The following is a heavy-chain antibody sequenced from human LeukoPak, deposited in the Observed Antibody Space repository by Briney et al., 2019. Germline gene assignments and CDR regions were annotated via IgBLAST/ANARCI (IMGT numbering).Heavy chain of an antibody. CDR1: GYSISSGYY. D-gene: IGHD5-18*01. Sequence: KPSETLSLTCTVSGYSISSGYYWGWIRQPPGKGLEWIGSIYHSGSTFYSPSLKSRVTISVDTSKNQFSLRLSSVTAADTAVYYCVRGPDTFDYWGQGTLVTVSS. J-gene: IGHJ4*02. V-gene: IGHV4-38-2*02. CDR2: IYHSGST. CDR3: VRGPDTFDY.